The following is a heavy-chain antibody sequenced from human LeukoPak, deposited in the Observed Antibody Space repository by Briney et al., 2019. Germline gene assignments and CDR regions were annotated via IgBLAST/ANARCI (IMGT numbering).Heavy chain of an antibody. CDR3: AKDGRFGVVPAAPEAFDI. CDR2: IYYSGST. CDR1: GGSISSYY. D-gene: IGHD2-2*01. V-gene: IGHV4-59*01. Sequence: PSETLSLTCTVSGGSISSYYWSWIRQPPGEGLEWIGYIYYSGSTNYNPSLKSRVTISVDTSKNQFSLKLSSVTAADTAVYYCAKDGRFGVVPAAPEAFDIWGQGTLVTVSS. J-gene: IGHJ3*02.